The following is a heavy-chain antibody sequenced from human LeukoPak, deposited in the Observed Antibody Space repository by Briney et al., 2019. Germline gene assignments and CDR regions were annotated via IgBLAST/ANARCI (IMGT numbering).Heavy chain of an antibody. J-gene: IGHJ4*02. D-gene: IGHD2-2*01. CDR1: GFTFSSYW. CDR3: ARSSASAFDY. CDR2: IKQDGSEK. Sequence: SGGSLRLSYAASGFTFSSYWMSWVRQAPGKGLEWVANIKQDGSEKYYVHSVKGRFTIPRDNAKNSLYLQMNSLRAEDTAVYYCARSSASAFDYWGQGTLVTVSS. V-gene: IGHV3-7*01.